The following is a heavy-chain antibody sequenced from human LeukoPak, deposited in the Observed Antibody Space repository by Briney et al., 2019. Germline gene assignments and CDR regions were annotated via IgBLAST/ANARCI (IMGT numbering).Heavy chain of an antibody. J-gene: IGHJ6*03. Sequence: GGSLRLSCAASGFTFSSYAMSWVRQAPGKGLEWVSGIDSGYSTYYSNSVKGRFTISRDNSNNTLYLQMNSLRAEDTAVYYCAKLGGHPLHNYYVGVWGKGTTVAVSS. CDR3: AKLGGHPLHNYYVGV. CDR2: IDSGYST. CDR1: GFTFSSYA. D-gene: IGHD3-16*01. V-gene: IGHV3-23*01.